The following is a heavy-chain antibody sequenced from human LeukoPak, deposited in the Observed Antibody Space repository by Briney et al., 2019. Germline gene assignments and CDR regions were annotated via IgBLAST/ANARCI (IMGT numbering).Heavy chain of an antibody. D-gene: IGHD6-6*01. CDR2: INHSGST. CDR1: GGSFSGYY. CDR3: RGAARRSGYYYYYMDV. V-gene: IGHV4-34*01. J-gene: IGHJ6*03. Sequence: SEALSLTCAVYGGSFSGYYWSWIRQPPGKGLEWFGEINHSGSTNYTPSLKSRVTISVDTSKNQFSLKLSSVTAADTAVYYCRGAARRSGYYYYYMDVWGKGTTVTVSS.